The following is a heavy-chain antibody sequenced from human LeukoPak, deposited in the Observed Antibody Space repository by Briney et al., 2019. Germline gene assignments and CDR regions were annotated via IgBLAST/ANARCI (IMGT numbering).Heavy chain of an antibody. J-gene: IGHJ4*02. CDR3: ARSVGSERDFDY. V-gene: IGHV4-59*01. CDR1: GGSISSYY. D-gene: IGHD1-26*01. CDR2: IYYSGSA. Sequence: PLETPSLTCTVSGGSISSYYWSWIRQPPGKGLEWIGYIYYSGSANYNPSLKSGVTISVDTSKNQFSLKLSSVTAADTAVYYCARSVGSERDFDYWGQGTLVTVSS.